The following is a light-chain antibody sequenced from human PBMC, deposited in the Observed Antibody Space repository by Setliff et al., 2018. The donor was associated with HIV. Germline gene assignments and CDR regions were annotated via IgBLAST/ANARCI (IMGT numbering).Light chain of an antibody. CDR1: SSDVGSFSL. Sequence: QSVLTQPASVSGSPGQSITISCTGTSSDVGSFSLVSWYQQEPGKAPKLIIYEVTKRPSGISDRFSGSKSGNAASLSISGLQTEDEADYYCCSYASSQTYVFGIGTKVTV. CDR3: CSYASSQTYV. CDR2: EVT. J-gene: IGLJ1*01. V-gene: IGLV2-23*02.